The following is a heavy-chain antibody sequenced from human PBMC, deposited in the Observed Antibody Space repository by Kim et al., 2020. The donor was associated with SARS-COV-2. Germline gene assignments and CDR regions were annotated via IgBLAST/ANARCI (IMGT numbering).Heavy chain of an antibody. Sequence: GGSLRLSCAASGFTFSSYAMHWVRQAPGKGLEWVAVISYDGSNKYYADSVKGRFTISRDNSKNTLYLQMNSLRAEDTAVYYCAREGYSYGPFDYWGQGTLVTVSS. J-gene: IGHJ4*02. CDR3: AREGYSYGPFDY. V-gene: IGHV3-30-3*01. CDR1: GFTFSSYA. CDR2: ISYDGSNK. D-gene: IGHD5-18*01.